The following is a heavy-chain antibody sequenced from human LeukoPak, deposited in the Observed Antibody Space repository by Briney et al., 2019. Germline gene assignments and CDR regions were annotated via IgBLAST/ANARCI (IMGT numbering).Heavy chain of an antibody. CDR3: VRDWGNDREFDY. J-gene: IGHJ4*02. D-gene: IGHD3-16*02. Sequence: GGSLRLSCIASKFTFGDYGMNWVRQAPGKGLEWVSFISSSGNTIYYTDSVKGRFTVSRDNAKNSVNLQMSSLREEDTAVYYCVRDWGNDREFDYWGQGTLVTVSS. CDR1: KFTFGDYG. CDR2: ISSSGNTI. V-gene: IGHV3-48*02.